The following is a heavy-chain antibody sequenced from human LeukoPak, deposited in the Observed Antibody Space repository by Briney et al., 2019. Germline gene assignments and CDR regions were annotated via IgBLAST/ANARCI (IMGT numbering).Heavy chain of an antibody. Sequence: PSETLSLTCTVSGGSISSYYWSWIRQPPGKGLEWIGYIYYSGTTNYNPSLKSRVTISVDTSKNQFSLKLSSVTAADTAVYYCARCLTYYDFWSGDKFCDYWGQGTLVTVSS. CDR2: IYYSGTT. CDR3: ARCLTYYDFWSGDKFCDY. D-gene: IGHD3-3*01. CDR1: GGSISSYY. V-gene: IGHV4-59*12. J-gene: IGHJ4*02.